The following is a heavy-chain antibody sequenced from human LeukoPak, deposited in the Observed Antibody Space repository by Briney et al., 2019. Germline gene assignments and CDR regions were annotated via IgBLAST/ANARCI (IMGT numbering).Heavy chain of an antibody. V-gene: IGHV4-34*01. CDR3: ASNIAARAFDI. D-gene: IGHD6-6*01. J-gene: IGHJ3*02. Sequence: PSETLSLTCAVYGGSFSGYYWSWIRQPPGKGLEWIGEIYHSGSTNYNPSLKSRVTISVDKSKNQFSLKLSSMTAADTAVYYCASNIAARAFDIWGQGTVVTVSS. CDR1: GGSFSGYY. CDR2: IYHSGST.